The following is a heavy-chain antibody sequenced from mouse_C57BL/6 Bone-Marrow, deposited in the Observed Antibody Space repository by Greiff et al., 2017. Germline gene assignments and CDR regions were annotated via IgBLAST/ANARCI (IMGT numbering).Heavy chain of an antibody. D-gene: IGHD1-1*01. CDR3: TRDNYYGSSRYFDV. CDR2: ISNGGGST. Sequence: DVKLVESGGGLVQPGGSLKLSCAASGFTFSDYYMYWVRQTPEKRLEWVAYISNGGGSTYYPDTVKGRFTISRDNAKNTLYLQMSSLKSEDTAMYYCTRDNYYGSSRYFDVWGTGTTVTVSS. V-gene: IGHV5-12*01. J-gene: IGHJ1*03. CDR1: GFTFSDYY.